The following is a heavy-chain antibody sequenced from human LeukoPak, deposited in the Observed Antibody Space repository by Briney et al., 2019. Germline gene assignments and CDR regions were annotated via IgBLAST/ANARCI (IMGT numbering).Heavy chain of an antibody. Sequence: SETLSLTCAVYGGSFSGYYWSWIRQPPGKGLEWIGEINHSGSTNYNPSLKSRVTISVDTSKNQFSLKLSSVTAADTAVYYCARQSPPYYDFWSGYSRPSRGYYYMDVWGKGTTVTVSS. J-gene: IGHJ6*03. CDR2: INHSGST. CDR3: ARQSPPYYDFWSGYSRPSRGYYYMDV. CDR1: GGSFSGYY. V-gene: IGHV4-34*01. D-gene: IGHD3-3*01.